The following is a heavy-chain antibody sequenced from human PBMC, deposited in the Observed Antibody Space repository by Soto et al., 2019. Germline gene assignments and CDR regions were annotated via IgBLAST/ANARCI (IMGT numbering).Heavy chain of an antibody. Sequence: PGGSLRLSCAASGFAFSDLYMSWTRQAPGKGLEWISYISGGGTTVFYADSVKGRFTISRDNAQKSLYLQMDSLTSEDTAIYYCARDREPSVYHGMAVWGQGTTVTVSS. CDR2: ISGGGTTV. J-gene: IGHJ6*02. CDR3: ARDREPSVYHGMAV. CDR1: GFAFSDLY. V-gene: IGHV3-11*01.